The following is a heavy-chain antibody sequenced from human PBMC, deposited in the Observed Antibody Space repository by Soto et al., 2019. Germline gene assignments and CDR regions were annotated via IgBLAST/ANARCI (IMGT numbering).Heavy chain of an antibody. D-gene: IGHD3-3*01. CDR3: AKDFAGDYDFWSGYSTFDY. CDR1: GFTFSSYA. J-gene: IGHJ4*02. V-gene: IGHV3-23*01. Sequence: GGSLRLSCAASGFTFSSYAMSWVRQAPGKGLEWVSAISGSGGSTYYADSVKGRFTISRDNSKNTLYLQMNSLRAEDTAVYYCAKDFAGDYDFWSGYSTFDYWGQGTLVTVSS. CDR2: ISGSGGST.